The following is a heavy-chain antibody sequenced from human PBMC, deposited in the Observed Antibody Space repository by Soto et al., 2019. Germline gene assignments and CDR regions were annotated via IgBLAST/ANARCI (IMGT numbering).Heavy chain of an antibody. V-gene: IGHV1-69*13. J-gene: IGHJ5*02. CDR2: IIPIFGTA. CDR1: GGTFSSYA. Sequence: APVNVSCKGSGGTFSSYAISWVRQAPGQGLEWMGGIIPIFGTANYAQKFQGRVTITADESTSTAYMELSSLRSEDTAVYYCAAGQFTGYNWFDPWGQGTLVTVSS. D-gene: IGHD1-1*01. CDR3: AAGQFTGYNWFDP.